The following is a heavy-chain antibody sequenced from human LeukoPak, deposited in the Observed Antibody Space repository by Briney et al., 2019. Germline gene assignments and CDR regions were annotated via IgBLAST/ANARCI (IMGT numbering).Heavy chain of an antibody. V-gene: IGHV4-61*02. J-gene: IGHJ4*02. Sequence: KASETLSLTCTVSGGSISSGSYYWSWIRQPAGKGLEWIGRIYTSGSTNYNPSLKSRVTISVDTSKNQFSLKLSSVTAADTAVYYCATGRVRYFDWLLNPDYWGQGTLVTVSS. CDR2: IYTSGST. D-gene: IGHD3-9*01. CDR3: ATGRVRYFDWLLNPDY. CDR1: GGSISSGSYY.